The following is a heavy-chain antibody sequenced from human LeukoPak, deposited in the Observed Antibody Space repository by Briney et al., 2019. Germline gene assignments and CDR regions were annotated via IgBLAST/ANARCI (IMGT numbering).Heavy chain of an antibody. J-gene: IGHJ4*02. D-gene: IGHD5-12*01. CDR1: GLTFSSYA. CDR3: AKDRWLRLPESSFMYY. Sequence: GGSLRLSCAASGLTFSSYAMSWVRQAPGKGLEWVSAISGSGGSTYYADSVEGRFTISRDNSKNTLYLQMNSLRAEDTAVYYCAKDRWLRLPESSFMYYWGQGTLVTVSS. V-gene: IGHV3-23*01. CDR2: ISGSGGST.